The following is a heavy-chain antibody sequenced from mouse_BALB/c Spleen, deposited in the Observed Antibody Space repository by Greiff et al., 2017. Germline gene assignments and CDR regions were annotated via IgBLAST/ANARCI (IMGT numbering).Heavy chain of an antibody. CDR3: ARAGVSTMITTSYAMDY. CDR1: GYTFTSYV. J-gene: IGHJ4*01. V-gene: IGHV1-14*01. Sequence: VQLQQSGPELVKPGASVKMSCKASGYTFTSYVMHWVKQKPGQGLEWIGYINPYNDGTKYNEKFKGKATLTSDKSSSTAYMELSSLTSEDSAVYYCARAGVSTMITTSYAMDYWGQGTSVTVSS. D-gene: IGHD2-4*01. CDR2: INPYNDGT.